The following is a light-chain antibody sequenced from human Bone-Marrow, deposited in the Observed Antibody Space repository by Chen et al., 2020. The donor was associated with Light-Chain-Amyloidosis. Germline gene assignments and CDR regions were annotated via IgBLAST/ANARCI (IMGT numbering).Light chain of an antibody. CDR1: QSVSSN. V-gene: IGKV3D-15*02. CDR2: TTS. Sequence: IVMTQSPATLSVSPGERVTLSCRASQSVSSNLAWYQQKPGQAPRLLIYTTSTRAAGVPARFSGSASGTEFTLTISRLEPEDFAVYDCQQYADSPRTFGQGTKVEIK. J-gene: IGKJ1*01. CDR3: QQYADSPRT.